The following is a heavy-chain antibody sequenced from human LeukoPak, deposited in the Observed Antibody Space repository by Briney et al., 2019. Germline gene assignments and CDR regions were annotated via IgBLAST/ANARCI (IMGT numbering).Heavy chain of an antibody. CDR3: ANMICAGWFDP. V-gene: IGHV4-39*01. J-gene: IGHJ5*02. Sequence: PSETLSLTCIVSGCSISSSRDYWAWIPQPPGKGLEWIVNLYYSGSAYYSPSLKSRAIIPVDTSRNEFSVQLSAVTAADTAVYYCANMICAGWFDPWGQGTLVTVSS. CDR2: LYYSGSA. CDR1: GCSISSSRDY. D-gene: IGHD3-16*01.